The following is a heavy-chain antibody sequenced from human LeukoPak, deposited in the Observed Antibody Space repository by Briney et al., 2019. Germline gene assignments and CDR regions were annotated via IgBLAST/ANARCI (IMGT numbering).Heavy chain of an antibody. CDR3: AKGYDSSGYSDAFDI. CDR2: ISWNSGSI. V-gene: IGHV3-9*03. D-gene: IGHD3-22*01. Sequence: PGGSLRLSCAASGFTFDDYAMHWVRQAPGKGLEWGSGISWNSGSIGYADSVKGRFTISRDNAKNSLYLQMNSLRAEDMALYYCAKGYDSSGYSDAFDIWGQGTMVTVSS. CDR1: GFTFDDYA. J-gene: IGHJ3*02.